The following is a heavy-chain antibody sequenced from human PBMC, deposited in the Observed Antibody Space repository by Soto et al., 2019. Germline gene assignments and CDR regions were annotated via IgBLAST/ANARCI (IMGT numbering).Heavy chain of an antibody. Sequence: GGSLRLSCAASGFTFSSYAMSWVRQAPGKGLEWVSAISGSGGSTYYAASVKGRFTISRDNSKNTLYLQMNSLRAEDTAVYYCAKLSDMCVVVIHCDYWGQGTLVTVSS. CDR3: AKLSDMCVVVIHCDY. V-gene: IGHV3-23*01. CDR2: ISGSGGST. J-gene: IGHJ4*02. D-gene: IGHD3-22*01. CDR1: GFTFSSYA.